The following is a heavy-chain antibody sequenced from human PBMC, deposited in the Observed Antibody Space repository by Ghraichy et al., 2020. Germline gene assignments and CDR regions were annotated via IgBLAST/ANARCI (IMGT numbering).Heavy chain of an antibody. CDR1: GGSISNSYY. D-gene: IGHD3-22*01. J-gene: IGHJ4*02. V-gene: IGHV4-39*01. CDR2: IYYSGST. Sequence: SETLSLTCTVSGGSISNSYYWGWIRQPPGKGLEWIGSIYYSGSTYYNPSLKSRVTISVDTSKNQFSLKLSSVTAADTAVYYCARHWRDSSGYYYNYFDYWGQGTLVTVSS. CDR3: ARHWRDSSGYYYNYFDY.